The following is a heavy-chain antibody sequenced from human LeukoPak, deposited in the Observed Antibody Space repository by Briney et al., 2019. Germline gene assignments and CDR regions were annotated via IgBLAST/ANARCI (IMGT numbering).Heavy chain of an antibody. CDR1: GYTFTGYY. CDR3: ARESGYGSSGIDY. D-gene: IGHD5-12*01. Sequence: ASVKVSCKASGYTFTGYYMHWVRQAPGQGLEWMGRINPNSGGTNYAQKFQGRVTMTRDTSISTAYMELSSLRSEDTAVYYCARESGYGSSGIDYWGQGTLVTVSS. J-gene: IGHJ4*02. V-gene: IGHV1-2*06. CDR2: INPNSGGT.